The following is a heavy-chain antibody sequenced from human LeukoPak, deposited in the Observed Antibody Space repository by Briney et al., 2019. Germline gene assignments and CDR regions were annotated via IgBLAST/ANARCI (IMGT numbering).Heavy chain of an antibody. Sequence: PGGSLRLSCAASGFTFSSYGMHWVRQAPGKGLEWVAVISYDGSNKYYADSVKGRFTISRDNSKNTLYLQMNSLRAEDTAVYYCAKDWGSWYSDNWFDPWGQGTLVTVSS. J-gene: IGHJ5*02. CDR1: GFTFSSYG. CDR3: AKDWGSWYSDNWFDP. V-gene: IGHV3-30*18. CDR2: ISYDGSNK. D-gene: IGHD6-13*01.